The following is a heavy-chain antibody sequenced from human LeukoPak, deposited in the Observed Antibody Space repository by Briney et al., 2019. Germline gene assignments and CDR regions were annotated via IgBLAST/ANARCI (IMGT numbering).Heavy chain of an antibody. V-gene: IGHV1-2*02. CDR2: INPNSGGT. CDR1: GYTFTGYY. Sequence: ASVKVSCKASGYTFTGYYIHWVRQAPGQGLEWMGWINPNSGGTNYAQKFQGRVTMTRDTSISTAYMELSRLRSDDTAVYYCARGFGSGSYYAFDIWGQGTMVTVSS. J-gene: IGHJ3*02. CDR3: ARGFGSGSYYAFDI. D-gene: IGHD3-10*01.